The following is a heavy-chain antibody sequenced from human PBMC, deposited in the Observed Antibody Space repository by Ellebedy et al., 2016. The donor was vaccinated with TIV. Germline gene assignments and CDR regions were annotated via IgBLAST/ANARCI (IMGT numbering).Heavy chain of an antibody. CDR3: ARDLYDFWSAYFSNYYYYGMDV. J-gene: IGHJ6*02. Sequence: GGSLRLSCAASGFTFSSYGMHWVRQVPGKGLEWVAVISYDGSNKYYADSVKGRLTISRDNSKNTLYLQMNSLRAEDTAVYYCARDLYDFWSAYFSNYYYYGMDVWGQGTTVTVSS. D-gene: IGHD3-3*01. V-gene: IGHV3-30*03. CDR2: ISYDGSNK. CDR1: GFTFSSYG.